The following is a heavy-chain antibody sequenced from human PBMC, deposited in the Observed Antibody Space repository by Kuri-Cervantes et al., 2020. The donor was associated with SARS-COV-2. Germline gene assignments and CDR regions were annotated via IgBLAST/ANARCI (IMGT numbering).Heavy chain of an antibody. CDR3: YCAPKEGFDS. J-gene: IGHJ4*02. V-gene: IGHV1-8*02. CDR2: VKTNSGNT. Sequence: ASVKVSCKASGYTFTSYGINWVRQATGRGLEWMGMVKTNSGNTLYAQIFQGRVTMTRDTSTTTAYMELSSLTSEDTAIYYCYCAPKEGFDSWGQGTLVTVSS. D-gene: IGHD2-21*01. CDR1: GYTFTSYG.